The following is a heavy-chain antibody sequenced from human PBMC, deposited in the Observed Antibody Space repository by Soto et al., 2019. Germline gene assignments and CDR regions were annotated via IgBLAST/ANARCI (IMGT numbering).Heavy chain of an antibody. CDR3: ARDKGRAGYNLLDY. V-gene: IGHV3-33*01. Sequence: QVQLVESGGGVVQPGRSLRLSCAASGFTFSSYGMHWVRQAPGKGLEWVAVIWYDGSNKYYADSVKGRFTISRDNSKNTLYLQMNSLRAEDTAVYYCARDKGRAGYNLLDYWGQGTLVTVSS. CDR1: GFTFSSYG. J-gene: IGHJ4*02. CDR2: IWYDGSNK. D-gene: IGHD5-12*01.